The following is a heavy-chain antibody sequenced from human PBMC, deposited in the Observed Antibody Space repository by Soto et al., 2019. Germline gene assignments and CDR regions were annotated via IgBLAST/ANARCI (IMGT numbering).Heavy chain of an antibody. CDR3: ARVGPSGDYFRAPHLIGNYGMDV. CDR2: INHSGST. CDR1: GGSISSGDYY. V-gene: IGHV4-30-4*01. D-gene: IGHD4-17*01. Sequence: QVQLQESGPGLVKPSQTLSLTCTVSGGSISSGDYYWSWIRQPPGKGLEWIGEINHSGSTNYNPSLKSRVTISVDTSKNQFSLKLSSVTAADTAVYYCARVGPSGDYFRAPHLIGNYGMDVWGQGTTVTVSS. J-gene: IGHJ6*02.